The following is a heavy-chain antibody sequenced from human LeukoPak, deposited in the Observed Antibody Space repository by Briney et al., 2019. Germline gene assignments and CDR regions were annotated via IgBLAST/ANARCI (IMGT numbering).Heavy chain of an antibody. CDR1: GFNLSTYW. J-gene: IGHJ6*03. CDR3: ARYSLLPSSTVTTNYYYMDV. Sequence: VESLKISCKGSGFNLSTYWIAWVRPLPGKGLELMGIIYPGDSDTRYSPSLQGQVTISADKSINTAYLQWSSLKASDTAMYYCARYSLLPSSTVTTNYYYMDVWGKGTTVTVSS. D-gene: IGHD4-11*01. CDR2: IYPGDSDT. V-gene: IGHV5-51*01.